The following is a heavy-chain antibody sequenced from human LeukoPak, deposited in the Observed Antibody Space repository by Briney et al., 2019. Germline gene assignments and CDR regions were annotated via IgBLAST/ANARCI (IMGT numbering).Heavy chain of an antibody. CDR1: GFIFGDYN. CDR3: AREGRSMPVWCSGGSCYDFDY. Sequence: GGSLRLSCVASGFIFGDYNMNWVRQAPGKGLEWVSSISGRSDDIYYADSVKGRFTISRHNTKNSLYLQMNSLRAEDTAVYYCAREGRSMPVWCSGGSCYDFDYWGQGTLVTVSS. CDR2: ISGRSDDI. V-gene: IGHV3-21*01. D-gene: IGHD2-15*01. J-gene: IGHJ4*02.